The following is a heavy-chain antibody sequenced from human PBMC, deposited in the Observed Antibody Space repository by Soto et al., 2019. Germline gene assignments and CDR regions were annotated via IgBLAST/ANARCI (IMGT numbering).Heavy chain of an antibody. J-gene: IGHJ6*02. CDR1: GGSISSYY. CDR3: ARDPMAAHYGMDV. Sequence: QVQLQESGPGLVKPSETLSLTCTVSGGSISSYYWSWIRQPPGKGLEWIGYIYYSGSTNYNPSLKSRVTISVDTSKNQFSLKLSSVTAADTAVYYCARDPMAAHYGMDVWGQGTTVTVS. D-gene: IGHD3-10*01. V-gene: IGHV4-59*01. CDR2: IYYSGST.